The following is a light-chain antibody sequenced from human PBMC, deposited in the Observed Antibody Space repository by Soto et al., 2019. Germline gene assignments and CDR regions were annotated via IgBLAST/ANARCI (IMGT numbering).Light chain of an antibody. CDR3: QSYDSSLSGWG. CDR2: GSS. CDR1: SSNIGAGYD. V-gene: IGLV1-40*01. J-gene: IGLJ2*01. Sequence: QSVLTQPPSVSGAPGQRVTISCTGSSSNIGAGYDVHWYQQLPGTAPKLLIYGSSNRPSGVPDRFSGSKSGTSASLAITGLQAEDEADYYCQSYDSSLSGWGFGGGTKVTVL.